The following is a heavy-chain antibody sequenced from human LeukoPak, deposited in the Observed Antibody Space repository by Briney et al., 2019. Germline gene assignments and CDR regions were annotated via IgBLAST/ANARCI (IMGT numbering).Heavy chain of an antibody. V-gene: IGHV3-30*02. Sequence: GGSLRLSCDASGSPFGTYGMHWVCQAPGKGLEWVAFIRSDGSSTYYADSVKGRFTISRDNSKNTLYLQINSLRAEDTAVYYCAKDSRNTITFGGVIPDWGQGTLVTVSS. CDR2: IRSDGSST. CDR1: GSPFGTYG. D-gene: IGHD3-16*02. CDR3: AKDSRNTITFGGVIPD. J-gene: IGHJ4*02.